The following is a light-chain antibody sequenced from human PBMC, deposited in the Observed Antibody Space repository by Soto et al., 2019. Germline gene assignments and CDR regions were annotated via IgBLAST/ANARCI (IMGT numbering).Light chain of an antibody. CDR1: QSVSSSY. V-gene: IGKV3-20*01. Sequence: EIVLTQSPGTLSLSPGERATLSCRASQSVSSSYLAWYQQKPGQAPRLLIYGASSRATCIPDGFSGSGSGSDFTLTISRLEPEDFVVYYCQQHGSSPPWTFGQGTKVEIK. CDR3: QQHGSSPPWT. J-gene: IGKJ1*01. CDR2: GAS.